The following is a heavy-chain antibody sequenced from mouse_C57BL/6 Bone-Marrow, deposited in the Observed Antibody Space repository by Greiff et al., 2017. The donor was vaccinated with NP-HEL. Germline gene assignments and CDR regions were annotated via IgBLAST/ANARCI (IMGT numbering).Heavy chain of an antibody. D-gene: IGHD2-10*01. CDR1: GFTFNTYA. CDR3: VRDRPPYSRVFAY. CDR2: LRSKSSNYAT. J-gene: IGHJ3*01. Sequence: GGGLVQPNGSLKLSCAASGFTFNTYAMHWVRQAPGKGLEWVARLRSKSSNYATYYADSVKDRFTISRDDSQSMLYLQMNNLKTEDTAMYYCVRDRPPYSRVFAYWGQGTLVTVSA. V-gene: IGHV10-3*01.